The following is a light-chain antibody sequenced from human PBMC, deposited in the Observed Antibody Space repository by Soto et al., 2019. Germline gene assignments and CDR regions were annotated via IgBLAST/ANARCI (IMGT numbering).Light chain of an antibody. CDR2: RNN. J-gene: IGLJ2*01. CDR1: SSNIGRNY. CDR3: AAWDDSLSGQV. Sequence: QSVLTQPPSASGTPGQRVTISCSGSSSNIGRNYVYWYQQLPGTAPKLLIYRNNQRPSGVPDRFSGSKSGTSASLAISGLRSEVEADYYCAAWDDSLSGQVFGGGTKLTVL. V-gene: IGLV1-47*01.